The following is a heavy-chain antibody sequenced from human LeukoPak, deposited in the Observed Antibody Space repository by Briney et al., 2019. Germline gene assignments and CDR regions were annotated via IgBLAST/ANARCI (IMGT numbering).Heavy chain of an antibody. Sequence: KSSETLSLTCTVSGGSISSYYWSWIRQPAGKGLEWIGRFYTSGSTNYNPSLKSRVTMSVDTSKNQFSLKLSSVTAADTAVYYCARDRRFYDSSGYYWGNYFDYWGQGTLVTVFS. J-gene: IGHJ4*02. D-gene: IGHD3-22*01. CDR2: FYTSGST. CDR1: GGSISSYY. CDR3: ARDRRFYDSSGYYWGNYFDY. V-gene: IGHV4-4*07.